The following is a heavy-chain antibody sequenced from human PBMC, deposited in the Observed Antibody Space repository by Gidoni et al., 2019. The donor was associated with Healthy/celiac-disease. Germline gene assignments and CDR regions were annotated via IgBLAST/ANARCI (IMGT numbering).Heavy chain of an antibody. J-gene: IGHJ4*02. V-gene: IGHV3-9*01. D-gene: IGHD5-18*01. Sequence: EVQLVESGGGLVQPGRSLRLSCAASGFTFDDYAMHWVRHAPGQGLGWVSGISWNSGSIGYADAVKGRFTISRDNAKNSLYLQMNSLRAEDTALYYCAKASKGGWLQHNFDYWGQGTLVTVSS. CDR2: ISWNSGSI. CDR3: AKASKGGWLQHNFDY. CDR1: GFTFDDYA.